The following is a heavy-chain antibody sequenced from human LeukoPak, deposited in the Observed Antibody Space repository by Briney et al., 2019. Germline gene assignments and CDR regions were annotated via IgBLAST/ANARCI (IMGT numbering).Heavy chain of an antibody. J-gene: IGHJ4*02. CDR1: GYTFTSYY. CDR3: ARDYGDYYFDY. Sequence: ASVKVSCKASGYTFTSYYMHWVRQAPGQGLEWMGIINPSGGSTSYAQKFQGRVTMTRDTSTSTVYMELSSLRPEDTAVYYCARDYGDYYFDYWGQGTLVTVSS. D-gene: IGHD4-17*01. V-gene: IGHV1-46*01. CDR2: INPSGGST.